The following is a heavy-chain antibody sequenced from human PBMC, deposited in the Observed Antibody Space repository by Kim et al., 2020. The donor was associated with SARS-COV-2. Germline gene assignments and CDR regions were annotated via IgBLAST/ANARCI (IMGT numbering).Heavy chain of an antibody. CDR3: ARARREDYYYYGMDV. V-gene: IGHV3-11*05. D-gene: IGHD1-26*01. Sequence: GSVRGRFTISRDNAKNSLYLQMNSLRAEDTAVYYCARARREDYYYYGMDVWGQGTTVTVSS. J-gene: IGHJ6*02.